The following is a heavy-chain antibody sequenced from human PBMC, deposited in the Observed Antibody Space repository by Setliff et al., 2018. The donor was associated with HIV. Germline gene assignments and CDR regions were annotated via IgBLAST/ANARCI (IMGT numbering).Heavy chain of an antibody. D-gene: IGHD6-19*01. V-gene: IGHV4-61*02. J-gene: IGHJ4*02. CDR2: IYTSGST. CDR1: GGSISSGGYY. Sequence: SETLSLTCTVSGGSISSGGYYWSWIRQPAGKGLEWIGRIYTSGSTNYNPSLKSRVTISVDTSKNQFSLKLSSVTAADTAVYYCAREGSGFRDYWGQGTLVTVSS. CDR3: AREGSGFRDY.